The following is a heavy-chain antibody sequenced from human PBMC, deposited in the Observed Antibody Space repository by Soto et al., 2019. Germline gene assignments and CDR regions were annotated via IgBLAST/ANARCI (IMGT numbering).Heavy chain of an antibody. Sequence: SETLSLTCTVSGCSISSSSYDWGWIRQPPGKGLEWIGSIYYSGSTYYNPSLKSRVTISVDTSKNQFSLKLSSVTAADTAVYYCARVAVAGTRVDYWGQGTLVTVS. CDR3: ARVAVAGTRVDY. V-gene: IGHV4-39*01. CDR2: IYYSGST. CDR1: GCSISSSSYD. J-gene: IGHJ4*02. D-gene: IGHD6-19*01.